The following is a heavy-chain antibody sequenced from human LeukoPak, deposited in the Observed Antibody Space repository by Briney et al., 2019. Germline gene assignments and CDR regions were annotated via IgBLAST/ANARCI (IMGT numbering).Heavy chain of an antibody. CDR2: ISGSGGST. J-gene: IGHJ4*02. Sequence: GGSLRLSCAASGFTFSSYAMSWVRQAPGMGLAWVSAISGSGGSTYYADSVKGRFTISRDTSKNTLYMQMNSLRAEDTAVYYCARGRYYDNSVYYYFDYWGQGTLVTVSS. V-gene: IGHV3-23*01. D-gene: IGHD3-22*01. CDR3: ARGRYYDNSVYYYFDY. CDR1: GFTFSSYA.